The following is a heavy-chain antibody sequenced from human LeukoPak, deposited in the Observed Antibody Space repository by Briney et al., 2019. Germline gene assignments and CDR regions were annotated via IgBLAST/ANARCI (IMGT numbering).Heavy chain of an antibody. CDR2: IIPIFGTA. V-gene: IGHV1-69*05. D-gene: IGHD4-23*01. Sequence: GASVKVSCKASGGTFSSYAISWVRQAPGQGLEWMGGIIPIFGTANYAQKFQGRVTMTTDTSTSTAYMELRSLRSDDTAVYYCARGIFVVTPMATVNWFDPWGQGTLVTVSS. CDR3: ARGIFVVTPMATVNWFDP. J-gene: IGHJ5*02. CDR1: GGTFSSYA.